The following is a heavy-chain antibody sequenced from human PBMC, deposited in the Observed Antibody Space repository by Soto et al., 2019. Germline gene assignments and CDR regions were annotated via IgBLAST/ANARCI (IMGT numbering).Heavy chain of an antibody. D-gene: IGHD3-16*02. CDR1: VRSIDDYY. CDR2: ISDRGST. V-gene: IGHV4-59*01. J-gene: IGHJ5*02. Sequence: PSETLSGTCTVFVRSIDDYYWSWIRQSPGKGLEWIGHISDRGSTDYNPSLKSRVTISVDRSKKQFSLKVTSVTPADTAVYYCARDRWTARANWFDPWGQGTLVAVSS. CDR3: ARDRWTARANWFDP.